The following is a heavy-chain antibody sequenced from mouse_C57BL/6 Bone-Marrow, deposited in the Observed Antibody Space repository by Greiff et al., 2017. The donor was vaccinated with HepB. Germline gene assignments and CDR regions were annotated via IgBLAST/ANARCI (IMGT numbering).Heavy chain of an antibody. V-gene: IGHV1-82*01. Sequence: QVQLQQSGPELVKPGASVKISCKASGYAFSSSWMNWVKQRPGKGLEWIGRIYPGDGDTNYNGKFKGKATLTADKSSSTAYMQLSSLTSEDSAVYVCARRDNYYGRSYFDYWGQGTTLTVSS. D-gene: IGHD1-1*01. J-gene: IGHJ2*01. CDR2: IYPGDGDT. CDR1: GYAFSSSW. CDR3: ARRDNYYGRSYFDY.